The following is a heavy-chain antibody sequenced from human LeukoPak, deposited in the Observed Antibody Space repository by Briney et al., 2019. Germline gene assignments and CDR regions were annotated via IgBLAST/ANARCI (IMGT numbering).Heavy chain of an antibody. CDR1: GFTFSSYS. CDR3: ARVRRVDTASTGIDP. V-gene: IGHV3-21*01. Sequence: PGGSLSLSCAASGFTFSSYSMNWVRQAPGKGLEWVSSINSSSSYIYYADSVKGRFTIYRDNAKHSLYLQMNSLRAEDTAVYYRARVRRVDTASTGIDPWGQGTLVTVSS. J-gene: IGHJ5*02. CDR2: INSSSSYI. D-gene: IGHD5-18*01.